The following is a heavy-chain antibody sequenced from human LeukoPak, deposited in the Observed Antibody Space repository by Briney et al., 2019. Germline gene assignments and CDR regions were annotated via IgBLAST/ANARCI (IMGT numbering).Heavy chain of an antibody. CDR3: ARGGGPRRGWLQLVAWFDP. CDR1: GYSISSGYY. CDR2: IYHSGST. D-gene: IGHD5-24*01. J-gene: IGHJ5*02. Sequence: SETLSLTCTVSGYSISSGYYWGWIRQPPGKGLEWIGSIYHSGSTYYNPSLKSRVTISVDTSKNQFSLKLSSVTAADTAVYYCARGGGPRRGWLQLVAWFDPWGQGTLVTVSS. V-gene: IGHV4-38-2*02.